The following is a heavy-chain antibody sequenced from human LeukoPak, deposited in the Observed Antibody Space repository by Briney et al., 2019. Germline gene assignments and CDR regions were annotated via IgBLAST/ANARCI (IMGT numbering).Heavy chain of an antibody. D-gene: IGHD6-6*01. CDR1: GSRFTSYW. Sequence: GGSLEISCKGSGSRFTSYWIGWVRPLPGKGLEWMGIIYPGYSDNRYRPSFQGQVAISADKSISTAYLQWGSLKASDTAMYYCARRSSSSGVVDYWGQGTLVTVSS. CDR2: IYPGYSDN. V-gene: IGHV5-51*01. CDR3: ARRSSSSGVVDY. J-gene: IGHJ4*02.